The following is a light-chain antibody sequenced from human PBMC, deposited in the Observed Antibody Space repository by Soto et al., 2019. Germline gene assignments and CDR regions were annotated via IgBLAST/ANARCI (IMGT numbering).Light chain of an antibody. CDR1: QSVSTD. CDR3: QQYNLWPPET. Sequence: EIVMTHSPATLSVYLGGRATLSCRASQSVSTDLAWYQQRPGQAPRLLIFGASTRATGIPARFTGSGSGTEFILTISSLQSEDSAVYYCQQYNLWPPETFGQGTKVDIK. CDR2: GAS. J-gene: IGKJ1*01. V-gene: IGKV3-15*01.